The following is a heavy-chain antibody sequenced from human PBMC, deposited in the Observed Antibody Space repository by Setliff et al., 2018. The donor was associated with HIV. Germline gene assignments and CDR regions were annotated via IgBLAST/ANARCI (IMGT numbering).Heavy chain of an antibody. CDR1: GYTFTKFD. J-gene: IGHJ5*02. D-gene: IGHD2-2*01. V-gene: IGHV1-8*01. Sequence: ASVKVSCKASGYTFTKFDINWVRQAAGQGLEWMGWMNPNSGNTGFAQKFQGRVTMTEDTSTDTAYMELTSLRSEDTAMYYCAPVSSGWFDPWGQGTLVTVSS. CDR2: MNPNSGNT. CDR3: APVSSGWFDP.